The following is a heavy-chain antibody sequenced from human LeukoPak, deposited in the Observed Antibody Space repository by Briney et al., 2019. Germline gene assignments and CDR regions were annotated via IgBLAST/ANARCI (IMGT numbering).Heavy chain of an antibody. CDR1: GGSISSSSYY. CDR3: ARGRDDSSGYYLKYYFDY. CDR2: ICYSGST. Sequence: SETLSLTYTVSGGSISSSSYYWGWIRQPPGKGLEWIGSICYSGSTYYNPSLKSRVTISVDTSKNQFPLKLSSVTAADTAVYYCARGRDDSSGYYLKYYFDYWGQGTLVTVSS. V-gene: IGHV4-39*06. J-gene: IGHJ4*02. D-gene: IGHD3-22*01.